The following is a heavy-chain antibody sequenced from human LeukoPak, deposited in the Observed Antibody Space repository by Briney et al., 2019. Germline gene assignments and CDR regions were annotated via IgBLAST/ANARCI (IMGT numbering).Heavy chain of an antibody. CDR1: GYTFTGYY. CDR3: ARDLNWIPDYYYYYYTDV. Sequence: ASVKVSCKASGYTFTGYYMHWVRQAPGQGLEWMGWINPNSGGTNYAQKFQGRVTMTRDTSISTAYMELSRLRSDDTAVYYCARDLNWIPDYYYYYYTDVWGKGTTVTVSS. V-gene: IGHV1-2*02. CDR2: INPNSGGT. D-gene: IGHD1-1*01. J-gene: IGHJ6*03.